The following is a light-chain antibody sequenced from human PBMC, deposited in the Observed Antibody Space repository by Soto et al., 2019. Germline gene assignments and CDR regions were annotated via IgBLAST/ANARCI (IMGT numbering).Light chain of an antibody. Sequence: DIQLTQSPSFLSACVGDGVTITCRASQGISSYLAWYQQKPGKAPKLLIYAASTLQSGVPSRFSGSGSATEFTLTISSLQPEDFATYFCQQLKSYPITFGGGTKVAIK. CDR1: QGISSY. CDR2: AAS. CDR3: QQLKSYPIT. J-gene: IGKJ4*01. V-gene: IGKV1-9*01.